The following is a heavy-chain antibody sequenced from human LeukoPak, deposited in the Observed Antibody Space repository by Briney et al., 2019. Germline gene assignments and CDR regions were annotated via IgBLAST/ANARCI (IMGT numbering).Heavy chain of an antibody. CDR1: GFTFCSYS. CDR2: ISSSSSYI. D-gene: IGHD3-10*01. CDR3: ARSRYYYGSGSYYYYGMDV. J-gene: IGHJ6*04. Sequence: GGSLRLSCAASGFTFCSYSMNWVRQAPGKGLEWVSSISSSSSYIYYADSVKGRFTISRDNAKNSLYLQMNSLRAEDTAVYYCARSRYYYGSGSYYYYGMDVWGKGTTVTVSS. V-gene: IGHV3-21*01.